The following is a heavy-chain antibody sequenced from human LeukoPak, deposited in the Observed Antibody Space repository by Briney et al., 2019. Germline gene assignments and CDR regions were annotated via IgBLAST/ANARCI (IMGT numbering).Heavy chain of an antibody. Sequence: ASVKVSCKASGGTFSSYAISWVRQAPGQGLEWMGGIIPIFGTANYAQKFQGRVTITADESTSTAYMELSSLRSEDTAVYYCARGTRDRSWEYYDFWSGYLRFDYWGQGTLVTVSS. D-gene: IGHD3-3*01. V-gene: IGHV1-69*13. CDR1: GGTFSSYA. CDR3: ARGTRDRSWEYYDFWSGYLRFDY. J-gene: IGHJ4*02. CDR2: IIPIFGTA.